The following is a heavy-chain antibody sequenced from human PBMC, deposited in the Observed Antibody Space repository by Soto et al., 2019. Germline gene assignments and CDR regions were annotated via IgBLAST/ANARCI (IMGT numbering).Heavy chain of an antibody. D-gene: IGHD4-17*01. V-gene: IGHV3-7*01. Sequence: GGSLRLSCAASGFTFSSYWMSWVRQAPGKGLEWVANIKQDGSEKYYVDSVKGRFTISRDNAKNSLYLQMNSLRAEDTAVYYCASDYGGNSGYFDYWGQGTLVTVSS. CDR1: GFTFSSYW. CDR3: ASDYGGNSGYFDY. CDR2: IKQDGSEK. J-gene: IGHJ4*02.